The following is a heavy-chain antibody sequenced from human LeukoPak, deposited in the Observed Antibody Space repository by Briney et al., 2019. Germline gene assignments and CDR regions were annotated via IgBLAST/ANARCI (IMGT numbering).Heavy chain of an antibody. Sequence: GASVKVSCKASGYTFISYDINWVRQAPGQGLEWMGWMNPNSGNTGYAQKFQGRVTMTRNTSISTAYMELSSLRSEDTAVYYCARGRGTTVVTAAFRYWGQGTLVTVSS. CDR3: ARGRGTTVVTAAFRY. D-gene: IGHD4-17*01. J-gene: IGHJ4*02. V-gene: IGHV1-8*01. CDR2: MNPNSGNT. CDR1: GYTFISYD.